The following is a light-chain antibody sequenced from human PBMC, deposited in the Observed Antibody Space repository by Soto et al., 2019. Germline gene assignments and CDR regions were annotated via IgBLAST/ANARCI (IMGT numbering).Light chain of an antibody. V-gene: IGKV4-1*01. CDR1: QRVLYSSNNKNY. CDR3: QQYYSTPPT. CDR2: WAS. Sequence: DIVMTQSPDSLAVSLGEGATINCKSSQRVLYSSNNKNYLAWYQQKQGQPPKLLIYWASTRESGVTDRFSGSGSGTDFTLTISSLQAEDVAVYYCQQYYSTPPTFGQGTKVDIK. J-gene: IGKJ1*01.